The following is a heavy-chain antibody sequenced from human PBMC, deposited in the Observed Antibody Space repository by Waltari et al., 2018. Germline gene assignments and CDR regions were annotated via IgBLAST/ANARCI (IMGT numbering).Heavy chain of an antibody. D-gene: IGHD2-15*01. Sequence: QVQLVQSGAEVKKPGASVKVSCKASGYTFTSYDINWVRQATGQGLEWMGWMNPNSGNTGYAQKVQGRVTITRNTSISTAYMELSSLRSEDTAVYYCARTGSGGSGYYYYYYMDVWGKGTTVTVSS. CDR2: MNPNSGNT. V-gene: IGHV1-8*03. CDR1: GYTFTSYD. J-gene: IGHJ6*03. CDR3: ARTGSGGSGYYYYYYMDV.